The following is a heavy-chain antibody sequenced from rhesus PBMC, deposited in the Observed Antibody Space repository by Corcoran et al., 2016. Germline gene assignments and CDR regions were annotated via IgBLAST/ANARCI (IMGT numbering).Heavy chain of an antibody. CDR2: SSHKNGNK. Sequence: QVQMVQSGAEIKQPGASVKLSCKASGYTFTNYYLYWIQQATGKVLEWIELSSHKNGNKVYEKNLQCRVNITADTSTSTAYRELSSLRSEDTASYYGTRKMGGDSPFDYWGQGVLVTVSS. CDR3: TRKMGGDSPFDY. CDR1: GYTFTNYY. D-gene: IGHD5-42*01. V-gene: IGHV1-180*01. J-gene: IGHJ4*01.